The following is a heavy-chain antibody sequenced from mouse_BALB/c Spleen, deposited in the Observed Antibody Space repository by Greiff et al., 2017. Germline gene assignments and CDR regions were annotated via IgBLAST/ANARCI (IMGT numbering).Heavy chain of an antibody. CDR3: ARGNDYYGSSYLYAMDY. CDR2: INPSTGYT. D-gene: IGHD1-1*01. J-gene: IGHJ4*01. V-gene: IGHV1-7*01. CDR1: GYTFTSYW. Sequence: QVQLKQSGAELAKPGASVKMSCKASGYTFTSYWMHWVKQRPGQGLEWIGYINPSTGYTEYNQKFKDKATLTADKSSSTAYMQLSSLTSEDSAVYYCARGNDYYGSSYLYAMDYWGQGTSVTVSS.